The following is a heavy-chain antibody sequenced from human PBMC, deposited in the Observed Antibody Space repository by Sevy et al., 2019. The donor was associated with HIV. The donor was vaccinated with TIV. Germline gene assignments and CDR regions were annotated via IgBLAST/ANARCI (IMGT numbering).Heavy chain of an antibody. V-gene: IGHV3-15*01. CDR1: GFTLSNAW. J-gene: IGHJ4*02. D-gene: IGHD5-18*01. CDR2: IKSKTDGGTT. Sequence: GGSLRLSCAASGFTLSNAWMSWVRQAPGKGLEWVGRIKSKTDGGTTDYAAPVKGRLTISRDDSKNTLYLQMNSLKTEDTAVYYSTTEDHTAMVTGAFDYWGQGTLVTVSS. CDR3: TTEDHTAMVTGAFDY.